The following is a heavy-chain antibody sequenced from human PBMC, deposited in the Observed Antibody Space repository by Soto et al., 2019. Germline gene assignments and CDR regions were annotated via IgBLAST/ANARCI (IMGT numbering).Heavy chain of an antibody. CDR3: ARDRVAATFSPKHWYFDL. J-gene: IGHJ2*01. Sequence: QVQLVQSGAEVKKPGSSVKVACKASGGTFSSYTISWVRQAPGQGLEWMGRIIPILGIANYAQKFQGRVTITADKSTSTAYMELSSLRSEDTAVYYCARDRVAATFSPKHWYFDLWGRGTLVTVSS. CDR2: IIPILGIA. D-gene: IGHD2-15*01. CDR1: GGTFSSYT. V-gene: IGHV1-69*08.